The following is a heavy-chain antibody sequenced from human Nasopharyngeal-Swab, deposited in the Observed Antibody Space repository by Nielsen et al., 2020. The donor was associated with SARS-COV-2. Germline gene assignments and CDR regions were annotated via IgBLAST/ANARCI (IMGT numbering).Heavy chain of an antibody. CDR2: IYSGGST. CDR3: AKDRYYGSGSYPDY. Sequence: ESLKISCAASGFTVSSNYMSWVRQAPGKGLEWVSVIYSGGSTYYADSVKGRFTISRDNSKNTLYLQMNSLRAEDTAVYYCAKDRYYGSGSYPDYWGQGTLVTVSS. J-gene: IGHJ4*02. CDR1: GFTVSSNY. V-gene: IGHV3-53*01. D-gene: IGHD3-10*01.